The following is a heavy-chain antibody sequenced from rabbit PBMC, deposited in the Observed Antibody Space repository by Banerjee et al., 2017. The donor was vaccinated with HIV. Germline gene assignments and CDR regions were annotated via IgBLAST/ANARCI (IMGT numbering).Heavy chain of an antibody. CDR2: IYTGDGST. Sequence: QEQLEESGGDLVKPEGSLTLTCTAPGFSFSSYYYMCWVRQAPGKGLEWIACIYTGDGSTWYASWVNGRFTIAKTSSTTVTLQMTSLTAADTATYFCGRSSYAGYAGYGYGFNLWGPGTLV. D-gene: IGHD7-1*01. CDR1: GFSFSSYYY. CDR3: GRSSYAGYAGYGYGFNL. J-gene: IGHJ4*01. V-gene: IGHV1S45*01.